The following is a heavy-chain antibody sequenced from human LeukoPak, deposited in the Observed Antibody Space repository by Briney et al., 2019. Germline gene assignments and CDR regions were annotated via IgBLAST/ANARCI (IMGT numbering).Heavy chain of an antibody. CDR2: IGLSDSYT. V-gene: IGHV5-10-1*01. CDR1: GYSFTSYW. J-gene: IGHJ5*02. Sequence: GESLKISCKGSGYSFTSYWISWVRQMPGKGLEWMGRIGLSDSYTNYSPSFQGHVTISADKSISTAYLQWSSLKASDTAMYYCARGDVVGVDPWGQGTLVTVSS. D-gene: IGHD2-2*01. CDR3: ARGDVVGVDP.